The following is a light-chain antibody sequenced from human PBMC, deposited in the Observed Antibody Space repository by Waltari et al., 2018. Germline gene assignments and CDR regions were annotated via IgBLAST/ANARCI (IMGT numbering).Light chain of an antibody. V-gene: IGKV3-15*01. CDR3: QQYNTWPT. CDR1: QSISSN. Sequence: EIVMTQSPVTLSVSPGERATLSCRASQSISSNFAWYQQKPGQSPRLLIHGASTRATGIPARFSGSGSGTDFTLTISSLQSEDFAVYFCQQYNTWPTFGGGTKVEIK. J-gene: IGKJ4*01. CDR2: GAS.